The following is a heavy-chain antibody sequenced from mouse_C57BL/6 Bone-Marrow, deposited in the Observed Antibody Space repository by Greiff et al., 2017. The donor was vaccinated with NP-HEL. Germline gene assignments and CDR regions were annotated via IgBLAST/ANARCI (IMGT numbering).Heavy chain of an antibody. J-gene: IGHJ3*01. V-gene: IGHV2-4*01. CDR1: GFSLTSYG. CDR3: AKIYYGTPAWFAY. D-gene: IGHD2-1*01. Sequence: VQLQQSGPGLVQPSQSLSITCTVSGFSLTSYGVHWVRQPPGKGLEWLGVIWSGGSTDYNAAFISRLSISKDNSKSQVFFKMNSLQADDTAIYYCAKIYYGTPAWFAYWGQGTLVTVSA. CDR2: IWSGGST.